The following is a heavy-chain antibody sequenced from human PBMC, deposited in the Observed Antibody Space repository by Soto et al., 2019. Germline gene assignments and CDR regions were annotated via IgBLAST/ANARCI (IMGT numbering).Heavy chain of an antibody. V-gene: IGHV3-23*01. D-gene: IGHD6-13*01. CDR1: GFTFSSYA. CDR3: ARDRDSSSWYDAFDI. CDR2: ISGSGGST. J-gene: IGHJ3*02. Sequence: VQLLESGGGLVQPGGSLRLSCAASGFTFSSYAMSWVRQAPGKGLEWVSAISGSGGSTYYADSVKGRFTISRDNAKNSLYLQMNSLRAEDTAVYYCARDRDSSSWYDAFDIWGQGTMVTVSS.